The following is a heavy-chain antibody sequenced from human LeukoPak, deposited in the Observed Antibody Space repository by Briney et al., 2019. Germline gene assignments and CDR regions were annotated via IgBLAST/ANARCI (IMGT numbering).Heavy chain of an antibody. J-gene: IGHJ5*02. CDR1: GFTFRNYA. CDR3: ARLDIVLS. V-gene: IGHV3-30-3*01. Sequence: GGSLRLSCAASGFTFRNYAMHWVRQAPGKGLEWVAVISYDGSNKYYADSVKGRFTISRDDSKNTLYLQMNRLTAEDTAMYYCARLDIVLSWGQGALVTVSS. CDR2: ISYDGSNK. D-gene: IGHD2-2*03.